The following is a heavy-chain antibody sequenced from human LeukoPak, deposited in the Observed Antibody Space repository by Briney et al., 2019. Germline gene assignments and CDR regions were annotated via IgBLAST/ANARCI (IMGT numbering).Heavy chain of an antibody. CDR3: ARDSVWQLDLSPDDAFDI. J-gene: IGHJ3*02. CDR1: GFTFSRYS. V-gene: IGHV3-30*04. CDR2: ISYDGTNK. Sequence: GGSLRLSCTASGFTFSRYSMHWVRQAPCKGLASVAVISYDGTNKYHADSVKGRFSISRDNSKNTQYLQMKGLRAEDTAVYYCARDSVWQLDLSPDDAFDIWGQGTMVTVSS. D-gene: IGHD1-7*01.